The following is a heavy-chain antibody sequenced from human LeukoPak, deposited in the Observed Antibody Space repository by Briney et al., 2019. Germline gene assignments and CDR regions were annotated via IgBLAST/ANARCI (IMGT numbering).Heavy chain of an antibody. CDR2: ILHDGSNK. CDR3: ARVRDFFDY. D-gene: IGHD3-3*01. Sequence: GGSLRLSCAASGFNFNTSGMHWVRQAPGKGLEWVAVILHDGSNKNYADSVKGRLTISRDNSKNTLYLQMNSLRVEDTAVYYCARVRDFFDYWGQGTLVTVSS. V-gene: IGHV3-33*01. CDR1: GFNFNTSG. J-gene: IGHJ4*02.